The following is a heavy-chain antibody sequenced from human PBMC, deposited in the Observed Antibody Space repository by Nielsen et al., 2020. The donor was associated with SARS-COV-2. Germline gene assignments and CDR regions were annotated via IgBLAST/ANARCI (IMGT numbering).Heavy chain of an antibody. D-gene: IGHD3-22*01. Sequence: GESLKISCAASGFTFSSYAMHWVRQAPGKGLEWVAVISYDGSNKYYADSVKGRFTISRDNSKNTLYLQMNSLRAEDTAVYYCARSLITMISGFDYWGQGTLVTVSS. CDR2: ISYDGSNK. J-gene: IGHJ4*02. V-gene: IGHV3-30*04. CDR1: GFTFSSYA. CDR3: ARSLITMISGFDY.